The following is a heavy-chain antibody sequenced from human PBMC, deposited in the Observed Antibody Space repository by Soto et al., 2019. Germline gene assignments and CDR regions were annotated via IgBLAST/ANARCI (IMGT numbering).Heavy chain of an antibody. V-gene: IGHV4-30-4*01. CDR1: GGSISSGDYY. Sequence: SETLSLTCTVSGGSISSGDYYWSGIRQPPGKGLEWIGYIYYSGSTYYNPSLKSRVTISVDTSKNQFSLKLSSVTAADTAVYYCARDAWDLGVYWGQGTLVTASS. CDR2: IYYSGST. CDR3: ARDAWDLGVY. J-gene: IGHJ4*02. D-gene: IGHD1-26*01.